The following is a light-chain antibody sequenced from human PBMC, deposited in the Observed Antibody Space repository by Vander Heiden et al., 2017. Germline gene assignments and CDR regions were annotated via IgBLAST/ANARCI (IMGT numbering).Light chain of an antibody. V-gene: IGKV1-33*01. CDR3: QHYDNLLSIT. J-gene: IGKJ5*01. CDR1: QDIRNY. Sequence: DIQMTQSPSSLSASVGDRVSITCQASQDIRNYLNWYQQKRGKAPKLLIYDASKLETGVPSRFSGSGSGTDSTFTISCPQPEAIATDYCQHYDNLLSITFGQGTRLEIK. CDR2: DAS.